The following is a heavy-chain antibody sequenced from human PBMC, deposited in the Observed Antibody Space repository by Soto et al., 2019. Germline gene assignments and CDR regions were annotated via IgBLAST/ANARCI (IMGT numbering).Heavy chain of an antibody. Sequence: PGESLKISCKGSGYSFSTSSIGWVRQMPGKGLEWIGNIHSGDSNARYSPSFQGQVPISVDKSISTTYLEWSSLKATDTAFYYCAREFPYYVSSDSYLDYWGQGALVTVSS. CDR2: IHSGDSNA. CDR1: GYSFSTSS. J-gene: IGHJ4*02. V-gene: IGHV5-51*01. CDR3: AREFPYYVSSDSYLDY. D-gene: IGHD3-16*01.